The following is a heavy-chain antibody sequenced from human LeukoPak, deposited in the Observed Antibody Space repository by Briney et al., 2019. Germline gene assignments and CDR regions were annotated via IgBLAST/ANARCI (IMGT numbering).Heavy chain of an antibody. J-gene: IGHJ4*02. CDR3: VRGVGGSSYFDS. CDR1: GFTFSDYW. D-gene: IGHD3-16*01. Sequence: PGGSLRLSCAASGFTFSDYWMHWVRQVPGEGLVWVSRIKDDGTWTNDADSVKGRFTISRDNAKNTLYLQMNSLRVEDTAGYFCVRGVGGSSYFDSWGQGALVTVSS. CDR2: IKDDGTWT. V-gene: IGHV3-74*01.